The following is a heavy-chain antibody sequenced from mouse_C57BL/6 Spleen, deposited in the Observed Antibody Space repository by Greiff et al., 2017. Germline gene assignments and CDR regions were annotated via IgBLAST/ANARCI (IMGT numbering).Heavy chain of an antibody. Sequence: QVQLQQSGAELARPGASVKLSCKASGYTFTSYGISWVKQRTGQGLEWIGEIYPRSGNTYYNEKFKGKATLTADKSSSAAYMELRRLTSEDSAVYFCALTTVDAMDYWGQGTSVTVSS. V-gene: IGHV1-81*01. CDR3: ALTTVDAMDY. CDR1: GYTFTSYG. CDR2: IYPRSGNT. J-gene: IGHJ4*01. D-gene: IGHD1-1*01.